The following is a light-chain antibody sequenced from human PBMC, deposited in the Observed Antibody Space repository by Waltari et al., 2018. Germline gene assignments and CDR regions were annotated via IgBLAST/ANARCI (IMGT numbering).Light chain of an antibody. CDR2: EVS. J-gene: IGLJ1*01. Sequence: QSALTQPASVSGSPGQSITISCSGTDSDVGASDFVSWYQQPPGKAPHLIIYEVSNRPSGISNRFSASKSGNTTSLTISGLQAEDEADYYCSSYTTSSAPGVFGTGTRVTVL. CDR1: DSDVGASDF. V-gene: IGLV2-14*01. CDR3: SSYTTSSAPGV.